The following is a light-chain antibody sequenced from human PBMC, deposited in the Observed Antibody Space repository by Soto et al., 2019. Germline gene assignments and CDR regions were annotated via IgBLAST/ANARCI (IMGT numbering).Light chain of an antibody. CDR1: QSVSYY. Sequence: ESVLIQSPTTLSFSPGERATLSCRASQSVSYYLASYQQKPGRAPRLLIYDASNRATGIPARFSGSGSGTDFTLTITSREPEDFAVYFCQQRSHWLSLTFGGATKVDI. J-gene: IGKJ4*01. CDR2: DAS. CDR3: QQRSHWLSLT. V-gene: IGKV3-11*01.